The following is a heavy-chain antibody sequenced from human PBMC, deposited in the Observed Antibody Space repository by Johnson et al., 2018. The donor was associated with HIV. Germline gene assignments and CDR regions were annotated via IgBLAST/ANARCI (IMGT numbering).Heavy chain of an antibody. CDR3: AKVVGSYYYDSSGEAFDI. D-gene: IGHD3-22*01. V-gene: IGHV3-9*01. CDR1: GFTFEDYA. Sequence: VQLVESGGGVVRPGGSLRLSCAASGFTFEDYALHWVRQAPGKGLEWVSGITWNSGRIAYADYVKGRFTISRDNAKNSLYLQMNSLRAEDTALYYCAKVVGSYYYDSSGEAFDIWGQGTMVTVSS. CDR2: ITWNSGRI. J-gene: IGHJ3*02.